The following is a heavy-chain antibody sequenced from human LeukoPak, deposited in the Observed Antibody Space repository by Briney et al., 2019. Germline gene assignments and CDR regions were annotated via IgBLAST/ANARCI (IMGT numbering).Heavy chain of an antibody. D-gene: IGHD2-21*02. J-gene: IGHJ5*02. V-gene: IGHV3-7*01. CDR3: ARDLLGDGWFDP. CDR2: IKQDGSVK. Sequence: GGSLRLSCAASGFTLSRYWMSWVRQAPGKGLEWVANIKQDGSVKYYVDSVKGRFTISRDNARNSLYLQMNSLRAEDTAVYYCARDLLGDGWFDPWGQGTLVTVSS. CDR1: GFTLSRYW.